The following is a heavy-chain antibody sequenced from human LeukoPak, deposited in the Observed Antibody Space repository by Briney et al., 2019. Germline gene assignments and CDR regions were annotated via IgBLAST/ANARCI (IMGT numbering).Heavy chain of an antibody. CDR2: INPSGGST. CDR1: GYTFITYR. J-gene: IGHJ4*02. V-gene: IGHV1-46*01. CDR3: AREAVAGYYYFDY. Sequence: ASVKVSCKASGYTFITYRMHWVRQAPGQGLEWTGIINPSGGSTSYAQKFQGRVTMTRDTSTTTVDMELSSLRSEDTAVYYCAREAVAGYYYFDYWGQGILVTVSS. D-gene: IGHD6-19*01.